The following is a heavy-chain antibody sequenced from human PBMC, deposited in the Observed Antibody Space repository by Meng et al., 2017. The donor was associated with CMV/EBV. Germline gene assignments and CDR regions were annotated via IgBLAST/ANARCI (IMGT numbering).Heavy chain of an antibody. CDR2: ISYDGSNK. Sequence: GESLKISCAASGFTFSSYAMQWVRQAPGKGLEWVAFISYDGSNKYYADSVKGRFTISRDNSKNTLYLQMNSLRAEDTAVYYCARDRSSYYYYYGMDVWGQGTTVTVSS. CDR1: GFTFSSYA. D-gene: IGHD5-18*01. J-gene: IGHJ6*02. V-gene: IGHV3-30*04. CDR3: ARDRSSYYYYYGMDV.